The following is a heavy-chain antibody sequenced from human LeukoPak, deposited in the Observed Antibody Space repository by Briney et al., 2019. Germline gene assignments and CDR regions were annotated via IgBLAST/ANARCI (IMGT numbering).Heavy chain of an antibody. V-gene: IGHV3-7*04. J-gene: IGHJ3*02. CDR1: GLTFSSYW. CDR2: IKQDGSEK. Sequence: GGSLRLSCAASGLTFSSYWMSWVRQAPGKGLERVANIKQDGSEKYYVDSVKGRFTISRDNAKNSLYLQMNSLRAEDTAVYYCARGTGGAFDIWGQGTMVTVSS. CDR3: ARGTGGAFDI.